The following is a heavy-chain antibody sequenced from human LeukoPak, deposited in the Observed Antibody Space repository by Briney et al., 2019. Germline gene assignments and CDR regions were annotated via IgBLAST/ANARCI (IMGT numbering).Heavy chain of an antibody. J-gene: IGHJ5*02. V-gene: IGHV4-61*02. Sequence: SGTLSLTCAVSGGSIGSGGYYWTWIRQPAGKGLEWIGRIYTSGSTNYNPSLKSRVTISVDTSKNQFSLKLSSVTAADTAVYYCARCWGGRSGGNWFDPWGQGTLVTVSS. D-gene: IGHD2-15*01. CDR3: ARCWGGRSGGNWFDP. CDR2: IYTSGST. CDR1: GGSIGSGGYY.